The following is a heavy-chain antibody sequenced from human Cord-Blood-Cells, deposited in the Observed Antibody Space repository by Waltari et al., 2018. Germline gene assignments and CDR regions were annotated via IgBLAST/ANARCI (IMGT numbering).Heavy chain of an antibody. D-gene: IGHD6-13*01. J-gene: IGHJ3*02. CDR2: IKQDGSEK. CDR3: ARESSYDAFDI. V-gene: IGHV3-7*01. CDR1: GFTSSSYW. Sequence: EVQLVESGGGLVQPGGSLRLSCAASGFTSSSYWMSWVSQAPGKGLEWVANIKQDGSEKYYVDSVKGRFTISRDNAKNSLYLQMNSLRAEDTAVYYCARESSYDAFDIWGQGTMVTVSS.